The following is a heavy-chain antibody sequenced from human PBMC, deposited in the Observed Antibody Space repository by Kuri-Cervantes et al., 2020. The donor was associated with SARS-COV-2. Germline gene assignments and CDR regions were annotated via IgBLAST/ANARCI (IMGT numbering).Heavy chain of an antibody. J-gene: IGHJ4*02. V-gene: IGHV3-23*01. D-gene: IGHD6-13*01. Sequence: GESLKIFCASSGFTFSSYAMSWVRQAPGKGLEWVSAISGSGGSTYYADSVKGRFTISRDNSKNTLDLQINSLRGEDTAVYYCAREAAVAGKNFDYWGQGTLVTVSS. CDR2: ISGSGGST. CDR1: GFTFSSYA. CDR3: AREAAVAGKNFDY.